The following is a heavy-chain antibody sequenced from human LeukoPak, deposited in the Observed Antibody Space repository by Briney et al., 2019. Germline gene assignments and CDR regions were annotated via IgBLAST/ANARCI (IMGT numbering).Heavy chain of an antibody. CDR1: GFTFSSYG. CDR3: ARDRAAADLDY. D-gene: IGHD6-13*01. Sequence: GGSLRLSCAASGFTFSSYGMHWVRQAPGKGLEWVAVIWYDGSNKFYADSVKGRSTISRDNSKNTLYLQMNSLRAEDTAVYYCARDRAAADLDYWGQGTLVTVSS. CDR2: IWYDGSNK. J-gene: IGHJ4*02. V-gene: IGHV3-33*01.